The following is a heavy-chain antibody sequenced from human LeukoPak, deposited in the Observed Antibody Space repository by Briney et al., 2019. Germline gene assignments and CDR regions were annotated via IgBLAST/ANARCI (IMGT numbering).Heavy chain of an antibody. CDR2: IYYSGST. Sequence: SETLSLTCTVSGGSISSSSYYWGWIRQPPGKGLEWIGSIYYSGSTYYNPSLKSRVTISVDTSKNQFSLKLSSVTAADTAVYYCARSWDRITMIVVVYDAFDIWGQGTMVTVSS. CDR1: GGSISSSSYY. V-gene: IGHV4-39*07. CDR3: ARSWDRITMIVVVYDAFDI. J-gene: IGHJ3*02. D-gene: IGHD3-22*01.